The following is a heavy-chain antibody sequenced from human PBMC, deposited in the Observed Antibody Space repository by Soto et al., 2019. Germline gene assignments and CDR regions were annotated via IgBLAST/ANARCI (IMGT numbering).Heavy chain of an antibody. CDR1: GYTFTSYY. CDR2: INPSGGST. V-gene: IGHV1-46*04. J-gene: IGHJ6*02. Sequence: QVQLVQSGAEVKKPGASVKVSCKASGYTFTSYYMHWVRQAPGQGLEWMGIINPSGGSTRYAKKLQGRVTMTRYTSTSTVYMELRSLRSEDTDVYYCARDQGCRSSGWYVWFYNAYYYYYGMDVWGQGTTVTVSS. CDR3: ARDQGCRSSGWYVWFYNAYYYYYGMDV. D-gene: IGHD6-19*01.